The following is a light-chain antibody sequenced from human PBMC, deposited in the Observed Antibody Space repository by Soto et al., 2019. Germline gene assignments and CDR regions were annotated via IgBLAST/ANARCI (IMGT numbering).Light chain of an antibody. J-gene: IGKJ5*01. CDR2: DAS. V-gene: IGKV1-5*01. CDR1: QSISSW. CDR3: QQYNSYPIT. Sequence: GDRVTITCRASQSISSWLAWYQQKPGKAPKFLIYDASSLESGVPSRFSGSGSGTEFTLTISSLQADDFATYFCQQYNSYPITFGQGTRLEIK.